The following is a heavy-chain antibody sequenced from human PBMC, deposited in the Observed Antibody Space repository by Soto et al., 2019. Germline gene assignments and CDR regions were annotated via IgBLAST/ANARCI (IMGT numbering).Heavy chain of an antibody. Sequence: QVQLVQSGAEVKKPGSSVKVSCKASGGTFSSYAISWVRQAPGQGLEWMGGIIPIFGTANYAQKFQGRVTITADESTSTAYMELSSLRSEDTAVYYCARDLAYYYDSSGYSAWAFDIWGQGTMVTVSS. V-gene: IGHV1-69*01. CDR3: ARDLAYYYDSSGYSAWAFDI. CDR2: IIPIFGTA. J-gene: IGHJ3*02. CDR1: GGTFSSYA. D-gene: IGHD3-22*01.